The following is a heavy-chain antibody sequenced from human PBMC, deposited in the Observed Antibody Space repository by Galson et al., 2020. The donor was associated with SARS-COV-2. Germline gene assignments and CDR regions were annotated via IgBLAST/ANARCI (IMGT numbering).Heavy chain of an antibody. D-gene: IGHD1-1*01. CDR1: GFTFSSYA. Sequence: GESLTISCAASGFTFSSYAMHWVRQAPGKGLEWVAVISYDGSNKYYADSVKGRFTISRDNSKNTLYLQMNSLRAEDTAVYYCARDRYHNWFDPWGQGTLVTVSS. CDR3: ARDRYHNWFDP. V-gene: IGHV3-30-3*01. J-gene: IGHJ5*02. CDR2: ISYDGSNK.